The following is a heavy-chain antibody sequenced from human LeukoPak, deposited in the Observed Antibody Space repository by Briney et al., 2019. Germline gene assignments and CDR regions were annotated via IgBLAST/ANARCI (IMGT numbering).Heavy chain of an antibody. Sequence: GGSLRLSCAASGFTVSSNYMSWVRQAPGKGLEWVSVIYSGGSTYYADSVKGRFTISRDNSKNTLYLQMNSLRAEDTAVYYCARDSRTHYGYLYFDYWGQGTLVTVSS. D-gene: IGHD3-10*01. CDR2: IYSGGST. V-gene: IGHV3-66*01. CDR3: ARDSRTHYGYLYFDY. J-gene: IGHJ4*02. CDR1: GFTVSSNY.